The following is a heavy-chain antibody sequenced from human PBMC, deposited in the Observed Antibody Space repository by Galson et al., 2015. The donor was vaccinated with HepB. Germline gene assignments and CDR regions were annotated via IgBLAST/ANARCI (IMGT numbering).Heavy chain of an antibody. V-gene: IGHV1-69*13. J-gene: IGHJ4*02. CDR1: GITFSTYP. CDR2: IVPIFRTP. Sequence: SVKVSCKASGITFSTYPISWVRQAPGQGLEWMEGIVPIFRTPKYAQKFQGRVAITADESTNTAFMELSSLRSEDTAIYYCASEDSSGFFDYWGQGTLVTVSS. D-gene: IGHD3-22*01. CDR3: ASEDSSGFFDY.